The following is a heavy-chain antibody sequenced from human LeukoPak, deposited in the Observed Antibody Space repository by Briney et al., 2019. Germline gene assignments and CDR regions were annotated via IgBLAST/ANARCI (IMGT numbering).Heavy chain of an antibody. D-gene: IGHD3-3*01. Sequence: GGSLRLSCAASGFTFSSYAMGWVRQAPGKGLEWVSAISGSGGSTYYADSVKGRFTISRDNSKNTLYLQMNSLRAEDTAVYYCAKDQAIFGVVIDNYGMDVWGQGTTVTVSS. CDR2: ISGSGGST. CDR3: AKDQAIFGVVIDNYGMDV. J-gene: IGHJ6*02. V-gene: IGHV3-23*01. CDR1: GFTFSSYA.